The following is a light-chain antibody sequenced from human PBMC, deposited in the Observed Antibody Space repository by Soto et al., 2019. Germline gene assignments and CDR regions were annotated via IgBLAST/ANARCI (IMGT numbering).Light chain of an antibody. J-gene: IGKJ1*01. CDR3: QQYNSYSWT. Sequence: EVLLTQSPATLSVSPWEIATLSCRASQSVSSDLAWYQQKPGQAPRLLIYGASSRATGIPDRFSGSGSGTDFTLTISSLQPDDFATYYCQQYNSYSWTFGQGTKVDIK. CDR1: QSVSSD. V-gene: IGKV3D-15*01. CDR2: GAS.